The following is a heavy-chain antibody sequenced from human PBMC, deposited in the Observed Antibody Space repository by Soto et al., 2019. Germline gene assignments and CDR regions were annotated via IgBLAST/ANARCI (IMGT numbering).Heavy chain of an antibody. CDR2: IYYSGST. CDR1: GGSISSSSYY. V-gene: IGHV4-39*01. Sequence: SETLALTCTVSGGSISSSSYYWGWIRQPPGKGLEWIGSIYYSGSTYYNPSLKSRVTISVDTSKNQFSLKLSSVTAADTAVYYCASYYYDSSGYYYVPGVYWGQGTLVTVS. J-gene: IGHJ4*02. D-gene: IGHD3-22*01. CDR3: ASYYYDSSGYYYVPGVY.